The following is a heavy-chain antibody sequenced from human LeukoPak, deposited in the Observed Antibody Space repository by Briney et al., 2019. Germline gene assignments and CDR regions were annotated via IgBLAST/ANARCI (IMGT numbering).Heavy chain of an antibody. CDR2: IYYSGST. D-gene: IGHD3-22*01. J-gene: IGHJ3*02. CDR3: ARRTRITMIVVVIGFAFDI. V-gene: IGHV4-39*07. CDR1: GGSISSSSYY. Sequence: SETLSLTCTVSGGSISSSSYYWGWIRQPPGKGLEWIGSIYYSGSTYYNPSLKSRVTISVDTSKNQFSLKLSSVTAADTAVYYCARRTRITMIVVVIGFAFDIWGQGTMVTVSS.